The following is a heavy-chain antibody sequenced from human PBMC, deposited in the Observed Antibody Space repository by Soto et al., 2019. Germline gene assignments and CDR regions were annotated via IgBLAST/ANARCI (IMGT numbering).Heavy chain of an antibody. CDR1: GFTFNRYA. D-gene: IGHD3-16*01. J-gene: IGHJ4*02. Sequence: EVQLLESGGGSVQPGGSLRLSCAASGFTFNRYALSWVRQSPGKGLEWVSGISGSGVTTYDADSVKGRFTISRDNSKNTMYLHMSSLRAEDTAVYYCAKVMTDTSMITIRGVGGAFDSWGQGTLVTVSS. CDR3: AKVMTDTSMITIRGVGGAFDS. CDR2: ISGSGVTT. V-gene: IGHV3-23*01.